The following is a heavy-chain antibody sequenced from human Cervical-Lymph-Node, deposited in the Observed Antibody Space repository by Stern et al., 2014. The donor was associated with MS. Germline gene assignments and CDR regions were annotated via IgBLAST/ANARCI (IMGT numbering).Heavy chain of an antibody. CDR1: GFTFSSYA. V-gene: IGHV3-23*04. D-gene: IGHD3-22*01. J-gene: IGHJ4*02. CDR2: ISGSGGST. CDR3: AKSMGHYYDSSGYSYFDY. Sequence: VQLVQSGGGLVQPGGSLRLSCAASGFTFSSYAMSWVRQAPGKGLEWVSAISGSGGSTYYADSVKGRFTISRDNSKNTLYLQMNSLRAEDTAVYYCAKSMGHYYDSSGYSYFDYWGQGTLVTVSS.